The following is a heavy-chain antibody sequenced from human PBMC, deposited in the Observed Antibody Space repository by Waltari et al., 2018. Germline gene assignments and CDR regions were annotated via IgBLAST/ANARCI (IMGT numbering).Heavy chain of an antibody. CDR3: ARDSPGSGLTSRGYFDY. D-gene: IGHD3-10*01. V-gene: IGHV4-61*02. CDR2: IYTSGST. CDR1: GGSISTGSHY. Sequence: QVQLQESGPGLVKPSQTLSLTRTVSGGSISTGSHYRSWIRRLAWKGLEWIGRIYTSGSTNYNPSLKSRVTISVDTSKNQFSLKLSSVTAADTAVYYCARDSPGSGLTSRGYFDYWGQGTLVTVSS. J-gene: IGHJ4*02.